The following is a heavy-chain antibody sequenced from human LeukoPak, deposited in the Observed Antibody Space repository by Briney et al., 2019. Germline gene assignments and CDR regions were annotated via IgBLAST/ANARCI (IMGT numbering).Heavy chain of an antibody. CDR3: AKGDNYYDSSGYYHVRALFDH. J-gene: IGHJ4*02. Sequence: GGSLRLSCAASGFTFSSYAMHCVRQAPGKGLEWVAVISYNGKNKDHADSVKGRFTISRDNSKNTLYLQMNSLGPEDTAVYYCAKGDNYYDSSGYYHVRALFDHWGQGTPVTVSS. V-gene: IGHV3-30*18. D-gene: IGHD3-22*01. CDR1: GFTFSSYA. CDR2: ISYNGKNK.